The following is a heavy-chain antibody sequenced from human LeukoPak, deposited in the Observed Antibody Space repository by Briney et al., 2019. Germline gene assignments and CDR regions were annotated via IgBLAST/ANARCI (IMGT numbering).Heavy chain of an antibody. CDR3: ARGRYLTTLGGAAAGFLDY. CDR2: INHSGST. CDR1: SGSFSGYY. J-gene: IGHJ4*02. D-gene: IGHD6-13*01. V-gene: IGHV4-34*01. Sequence: SETPSLTCGVYSGSFSGYYWNWLRQSPGKGLEWIGEINHSGSTNYNPSLKSRVTMSVDTSQKQFSLRLTSVRAADTAVYYCARGRYLTTLGGAAAGFLDYWGQGTVVTVSS.